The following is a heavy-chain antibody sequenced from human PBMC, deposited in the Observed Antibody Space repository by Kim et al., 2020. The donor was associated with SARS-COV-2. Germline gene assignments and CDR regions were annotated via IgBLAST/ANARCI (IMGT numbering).Heavy chain of an antibody. CDR3: AGPGGQGAFDI. CDR2: R. J-gene: IGHJ3*02. V-gene: IGHV3-21*01. Sequence: RYDADSGRGPFTISRDNDKDSLYLQMNSLRAEDTAVYYCAGPGGQGAFDIWGQGTMVTVSS.